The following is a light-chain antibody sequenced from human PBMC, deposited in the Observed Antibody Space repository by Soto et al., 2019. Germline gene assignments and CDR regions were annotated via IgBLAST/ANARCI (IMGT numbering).Light chain of an antibody. CDR1: QSISTY. CDR3: QQSYSTPPIS. Sequence: IEMYHSPPSLSASIGDRVTITCRASQSISTYLNWYQQEPGKPPKLLIYAASSLQSGVPSRFSGSGSGTDFTLTISSLQPEDFATYYCQQSYSTPPISFGQGTRLEIK. J-gene: IGKJ5*01. V-gene: IGKV1-39*01. CDR2: AAS.